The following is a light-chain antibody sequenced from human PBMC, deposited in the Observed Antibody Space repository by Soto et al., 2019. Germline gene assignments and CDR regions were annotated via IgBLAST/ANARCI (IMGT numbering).Light chain of an antibody. CDR3: LQYKNSPIT. Sequence: DIQMTQSPSSLSASVGERVTINCRASEGIRNDLGWYQQKQGKAPKRLIFAASSLQSGVPSRFSGSGSGTDCTLTISSLQPEDVATYYCLQYKNSPITLCQGTRLEIK. J-gene: IGKJ5*01. CDR1: EGIRND. CDR2: AAS. V-gene: IGKV1-17*01.